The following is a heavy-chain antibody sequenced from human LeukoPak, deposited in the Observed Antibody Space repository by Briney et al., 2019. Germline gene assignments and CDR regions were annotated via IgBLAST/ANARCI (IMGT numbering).Heavy chain of an antibody. J-gene: IGHJ5*02. CDR1: GFTFSSYA. D-gene: IGHD6-19*01. CDR2: ISGSGGST. CDR3: AKDRKGSGWTSGIFWFDP. V-gene: IGHV3-23*01. Sequence: GGSLRLPCAASGFTFSSYAMSWVRQAPGKGLEGVSAISGSGGSTYYADSVKGRFTISRENSKNTLYLPMNSLRAEDTAVYYCAKDRKGSGWTSGIFWFDPWGQGTLVTVSS.